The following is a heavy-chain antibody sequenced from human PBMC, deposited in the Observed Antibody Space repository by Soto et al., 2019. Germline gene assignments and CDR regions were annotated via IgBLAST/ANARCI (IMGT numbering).Heavy chain of an antibody. V-gene: IGHV3-30*02. J-gene: IGHJ4*02. CDR2: IWSDGSNN. D-gene: IGHD2-2*01. CDR1: GFTFSIYG. CDR3: AIDQELVVAAVPSDY. Sequence: GGSLRLSCAASGFTFSIYGIHWARQAPGTGMNWVAVIWSDGSNNYYADSVKGRFTIARDNSKNTLYLKMNSVRGEDTAVYYCAIDQELVVAAVPSDYWGQGSLVNVSS.